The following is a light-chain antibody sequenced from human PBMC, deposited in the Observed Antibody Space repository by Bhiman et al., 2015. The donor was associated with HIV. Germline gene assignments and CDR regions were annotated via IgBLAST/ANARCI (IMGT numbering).Light chain of an antibody. V-gene: IGLV1-40*01. CDR1: RSNIGNNY. CDR2: GNS. J-gene: IGLJ1*01. Sequence: QSVLTQPPSVSAAPGQKVTISCSGSRSNIGNNYVSWYQQLPGTAPKLLIYGNSNRPSGVPDRFSGSKSGTSASLAITGLQTEDEADYYCQSYDSSLTFYVFGTGTKVIVL. CDR3: QSYDSSLTFYV.